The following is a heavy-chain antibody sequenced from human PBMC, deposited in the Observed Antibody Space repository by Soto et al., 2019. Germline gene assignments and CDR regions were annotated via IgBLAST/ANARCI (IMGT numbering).Heavy chain of an antibody. V-gene: IGHV1-18*01. CDR3: ARVKGSGYHNWFDP. CDR2: ISAYNGNT. D-gene: IGHD3-22*01. CDR1: GYTFTNFG. Sequence: ASVKVSCKASGYTFTNFGISWVRQAPGQGLEWMGWISAYNGNTNYAQKLQGRVTMTTDTSTSTAYMELRSLRSDDTAVYYCARVKGSGYHNWFDPWGQGTLVTVSS. J-gene: IGHJ5*02.